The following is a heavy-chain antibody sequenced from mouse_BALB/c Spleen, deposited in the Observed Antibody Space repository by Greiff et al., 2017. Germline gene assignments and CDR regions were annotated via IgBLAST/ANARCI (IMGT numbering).Heavy chain of an antibody. V-gene: IGHV5-12-1*01. J-gene: IGHJ3*01. D-gene: IGHD1-1*01. CDR2: ISSGGGST. CDR1: GFAFSSYD. CDR3: ARSYYGSSPWFAY. Sequence: EVNLVESGGGLVKPGGSLKLSCAASGFAFSSYDMSWVRQTPEKRLEWVAYISSGGGSTYYPDTVKGRFTISRDNAKNTLYLQRTSLRSEDTAMYYCARSYYGSSPWFAYWGQGTLVTVSA.